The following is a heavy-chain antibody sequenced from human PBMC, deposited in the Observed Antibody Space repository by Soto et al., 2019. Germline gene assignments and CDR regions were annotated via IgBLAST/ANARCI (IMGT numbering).Heavy chain of an antibody. CDR1: GGSISSYY. Sequence: PSETLSLTCTVSGGSISSYYWSWLRQPPGKGLEWIGYLYYRGSTNYNPSLKSRVTISVDTPKNQFSLKLSSVTAADTAVYYCAREVVAGTFDYWGQGTLVTVS. CDR3: AREVVAGTFDY. V-gene: IGHV4-59*01. D-gene: IGHD6-19*01. CDR2: LYYRGST. J-gene: IGHJ4*02.